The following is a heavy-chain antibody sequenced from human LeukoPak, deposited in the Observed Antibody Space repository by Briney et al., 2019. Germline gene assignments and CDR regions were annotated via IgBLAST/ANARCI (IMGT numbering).Heavy chain of an antibody. CDR3: ARGRRDDYNFWYY. Sequence: ASVKVSCKASGYTFTGYYMHWVRQAPGQGLEWMGWINPNSGGTNYAQKFQGRVTMTRDTSISTAYMEPSRLRSDDTAVYYCARGRRDDYNFWYYWGQGTLVTVSS. CDR1: GYTFTGYY. D-gene: IGHD5-24*01. V-gene: IGHV1-2*02. J-gene: IGHJ4*02. CDR2: INPNSGGT.